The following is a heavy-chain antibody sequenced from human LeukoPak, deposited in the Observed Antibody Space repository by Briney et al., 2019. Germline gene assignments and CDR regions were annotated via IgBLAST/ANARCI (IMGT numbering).Heavy chain of an antibody. Sequence: SETLSLTCTVSGGSISSYYWSWIRQPPGKGLEWIGYIYYSGSTNYNPSLKSRVTISVDTSKNQFSLKLSSVTAADTAVYYCARETDGGYFDYWGQGTLVTVSS. V-gene: IGHV4-59*01. J-gene: IGHJ4*02. D-gene: IGHD3-16*01. CDR1: GGSISSYY. CDR3: ARETDGGYFDY. CDR2: IYYSGST.